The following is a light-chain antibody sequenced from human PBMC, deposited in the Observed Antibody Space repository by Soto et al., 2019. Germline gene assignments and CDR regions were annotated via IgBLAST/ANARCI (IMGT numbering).Light chain of an antibody. CDR2: WAS. Sequence: DIVMTQSPDSLAVSLGERATINCKSSQSVLDSSRYRNYLAWYQHKPGQPPKLLIYWASTRGSGVPDRFSGSGSGTDFTLTISSLQAEDVAVYYCQQYYGTPFTFGPGTKVDLK. CDR3: QQYYGTPFT. CDR1: QSVLDSSRYRNY. V-gene: IGKV4-1*01. J-gene: IGKJ3*01.